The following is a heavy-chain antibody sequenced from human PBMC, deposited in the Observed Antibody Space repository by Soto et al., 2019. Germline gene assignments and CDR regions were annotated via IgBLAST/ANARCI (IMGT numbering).Heavy chain of an antibody. CDR3: ASRTVLMVYAIHYYGMDV. J-gene: IGHJ6*02. V-gene: IGHV1-69*13. Sequence: SVKVSCKASGGTFSSYAISWVRQAPGQGLEWVGGIIPIFGTANYAQKFQGRVTITADESTSTAYMELSSLRSEDTAVYYCASRTVLMVYAIHYYGMDVWGQGTTVTVSS. CDR1: GGTFSSYA. CDR2: IIPIFGTA. D-gene: IGHD2-8*01.